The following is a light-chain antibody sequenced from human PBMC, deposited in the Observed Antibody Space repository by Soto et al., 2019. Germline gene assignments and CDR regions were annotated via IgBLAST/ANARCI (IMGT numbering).Light chain of an antibody. V-gene: IGKV3-20*01. J-gene: IGKJ1*01. Sequence: EIVLTQSPGTLSLSPGERATLSCRASQSVSSSFLAWYQQKPGQAPRLLIYGASSRATGIPDRFSGSGSETDFTLTISRLEPEDFAVYYCQQYSRSPGTFGQGTKVEIK. CDR1: QSVSSSF. CDR3: QQYSRSPGT. CDR2: GAS.